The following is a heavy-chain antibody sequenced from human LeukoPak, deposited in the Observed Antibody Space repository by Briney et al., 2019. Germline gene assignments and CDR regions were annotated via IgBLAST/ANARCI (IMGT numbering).Heavy chain of an antibody. CDR1: GYSFTGYY. Sequence: ASVKVSCKASGYSFTGYYMHWVRQAPGQGLEWMGWIKPDSGGANYVQKFQGRVTMTRDTSLSTAYMELSGLTSDDTAVYFCARVYYDSSGYRSWGQGTLVTVSS. CDR3: ARVYYDSSGYRS. J-gene: IGHJ4*02. CDR2: IKPDSGGA. V-gene: IGHV1-2*02. D-gene: IGHD3-22*01.